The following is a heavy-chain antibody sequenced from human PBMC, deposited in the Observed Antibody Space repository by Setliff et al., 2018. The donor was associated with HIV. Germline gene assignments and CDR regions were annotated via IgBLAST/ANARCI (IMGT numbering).Heavy chain of an antibody. CDR1: GDSVSSNSAA. Sequence: SQTLSLPCAITGDSVSSNSAAWNWIRQSPLRGLEWLGRTYYRSKWHNDYAVFLKSRITINPDTAKNQFSLQLKSVTPEDTAVYFCARGGDWDYIYYIDVWDKGTTVTVSS. CDR3: ARGGDWDYIYYIDV. J-gene: IGHJ6*03. CDR2: TYYRSKWHN. D-gene: IGHD1-7*01. V-gene: IGHV6-1*01.